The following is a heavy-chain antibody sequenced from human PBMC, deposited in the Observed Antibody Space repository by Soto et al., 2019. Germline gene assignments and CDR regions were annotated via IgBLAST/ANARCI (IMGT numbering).Heavy chain of an antibody. J-gene: IGHJ3*02. CDR2: IIPIFTTT. Sequence: QVHLVQSGAEVKKPGSSVKVSCKAPGGTFSNHAINWVRQAPGQGLEWMGRIIPIFTTTNYAQKFQGRVSMTDEESTTTAYMELSSLKHDDTAVYYCAREVAADGTFREDVFDIWGQGTLVTVSS. D-gene: IGHD6-13*01. CDR3: AREVAADGTFREDVFDI. CDR1: GGTFSNHA. V-gene: IGHV1-69*12.